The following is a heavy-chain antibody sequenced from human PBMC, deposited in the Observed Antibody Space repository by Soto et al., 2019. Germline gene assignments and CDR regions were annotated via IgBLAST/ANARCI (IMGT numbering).Heavy chain of an antibody. CDR3: ARGGRGYSYGSQSDY. Sequence: ASVKVSCKASGYTFTSYGISWVRQAPGQGLEWMGWISAYNGNTNYAQKLQGRVTMTTDTSTSTAYMELRSLRSDDTAVYYCARGGRGYSYGSQSDYWGQGTLVTVSS. D-gene: IGHD5-18*01. CDR2: ISAYNGNT. V-gene: IGHV1-18*01. CDR1: GYTFTSYG. J-gene: IGHJ4*02.